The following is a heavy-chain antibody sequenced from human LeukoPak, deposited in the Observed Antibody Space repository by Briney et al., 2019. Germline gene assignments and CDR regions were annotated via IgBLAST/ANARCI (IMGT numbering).Heavy chain of an antibody. CDR3: AKWKGDLSETRFDY. D-gene: IGHD3-16*01. J-gene: IGHJ4*02. Sequence: GGSLRLSCAASGFTFGSYAMSWVRQAPGKGLEWVSAISGSGGSTYYADSVKGRFTISRDNSKNTLYLQMNSLRAEDTAVYYCAKWKGDLSETRFDYWGQGTLVTVSS. V-gene: IGHV3-23*01. CDR1: GFTFGSYA. CDR2: ISGSGGST.